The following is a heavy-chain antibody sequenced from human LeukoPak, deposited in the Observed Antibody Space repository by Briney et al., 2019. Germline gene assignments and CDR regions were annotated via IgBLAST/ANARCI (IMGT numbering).Heavy chain of an antibody. CDR1: GFIFSRYS. CDR2: ISFDGRNK. J-gene: IGHJ4*02. Sequence: PGGSLRLSCAASGFIFSRYSMHWVRQAPGKGLEWVAVISFDGRNKDYTDSVKGRITISRDNSKNTLYLQMNSLRVEDTAVYYCARAVVPRLLRFLEWSFGLGYFDYWGQGTLVTVSS. V-gene: IGHV3-30*03. CDR3: ARAVVPRLLRFLEWSFGLGYFDY. D-gene: IGHD3-3*01.